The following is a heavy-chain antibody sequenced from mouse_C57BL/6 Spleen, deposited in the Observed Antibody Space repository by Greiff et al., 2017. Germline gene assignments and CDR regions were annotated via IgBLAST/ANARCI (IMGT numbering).Heavy chain of an antibody. CDR1: GYAFSSYW. Sequence: VKLQESGAELVKPGASVKISCKASGYAFSSYWMNWVKQRPGKGLEWIGQIYPGDGDTNYNGKFKGKATLTADKSSSTAYMQHSSLTSEDSAVYFCARTTTVREYYFDYWGQGTTLTVSS. CDR3: ARTTTVREYYFDY. J-gene: IGHJ2*01. V-gene: IGHV1-80*01. D-gene: IGHD1-1*01. CDR2: IYPGDGDT.